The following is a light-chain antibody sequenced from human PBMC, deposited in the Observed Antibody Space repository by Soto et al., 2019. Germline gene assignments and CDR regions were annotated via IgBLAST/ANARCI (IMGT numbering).Light chain of an antibody. CDR3: QQRSNWPLT. CDR1: QSVRTY. CDR2: DAS. J-gene: IGKJ4*01. Sequence: EIVLTQSPATLSLSPGERATLSCRASQSVRTYLAWFQQKPGQAPRLLIYDASNRATGIPARFSGSGSGTDFTLTISSLEPKDFAVYYCQQRSNWPLTFGGGTKVEIK. V-gene: IGKV3-11*01.